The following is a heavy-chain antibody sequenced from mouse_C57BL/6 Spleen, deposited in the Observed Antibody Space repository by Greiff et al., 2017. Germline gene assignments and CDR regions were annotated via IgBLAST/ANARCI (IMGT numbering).Heavy chain of an antibody. J-gene: IGHJ2*01. V-gene: IGHV1-76*01. CDR2: IYPGSGNT. CDR3: SRSDY. Sequence: QVQLQQSGAELVRPGASVKLSCKASGFTFTDYYINWVKQRPGQGLEWIARIYPGSGNTYYNEKFKGKDTLTAENSSSTAYMQLSSLTSEDSAVCSCSRSDYWGQGTTLTVSS. CDR1: GFTFTDYY.